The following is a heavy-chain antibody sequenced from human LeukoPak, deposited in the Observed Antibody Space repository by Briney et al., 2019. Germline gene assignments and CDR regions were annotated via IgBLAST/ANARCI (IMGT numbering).Heavy chain of an antibody. J-gene: IGHJ6*02. CDR3: ARVLWGYYDSSGYYYSAYYGMDV. CDR2: IGTASDT. D-gene: IGHD3-22*01. CDR1: GFTFSSYD. V-gene: IGHV3-13*01. Sequence: GGSLRLSCAASGFTFSSYDMHWVRQATGKGLEWVSAIGTASDTYYPGSVKGRFTISRENAKNSLYLQMNSLRAGDTAVYYCARVLWGYYDSSGYYYSAYYGMDVWGQGTTVTVSS.